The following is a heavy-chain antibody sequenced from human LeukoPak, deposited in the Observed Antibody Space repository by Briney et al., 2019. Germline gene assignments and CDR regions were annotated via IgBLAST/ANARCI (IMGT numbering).Heavy chain of an antibody. CDR1: GFTFSSYA. CDR3: ARGGGSYYVTDY. J-gene: IGHJ4*02. Sequence: GRSLRLSCAASGFTFSSYAMHWVRQAPGKGLEWVAVIYSGGSTYYADSVKGRFTISRDNSKNTLYLQMSSLRAEDTAVYYCARGGGSYYVTDYWGQGTLVTVSS. V-gene: IGHV3-53*01. D-gene: IGHD1-26*01. CDR2: IYSGGST.